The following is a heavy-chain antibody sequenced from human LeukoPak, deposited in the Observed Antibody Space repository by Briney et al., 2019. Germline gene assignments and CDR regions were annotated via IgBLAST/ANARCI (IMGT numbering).Heavy chain of an antibody. V-gene: IGHV3-23*01. J-gene: IGHJ4*02. CDR2: ISGSGGST. CDR3: AGGYCTGGVCLRWDY. D-gene: IGHD2-8*02. CDR1: GFTFSSYA. Sequence: GGSLRLSCAASGFTFSSYAMSWVGQAPGKGLRWVSAISGSGGSTYYADSVKGRFTISRDNSKNTLYLQMNSLRAEDTAVYYCAGGYCTGGVCLRWDYWGQGTLVTVSS.